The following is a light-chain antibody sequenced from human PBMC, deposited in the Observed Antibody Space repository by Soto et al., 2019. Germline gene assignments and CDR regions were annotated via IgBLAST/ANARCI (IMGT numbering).Light chain of an antibody. V-gene: IGKV3-11*01. Sequence: VLTQSPATLSLSPGERATLSCRASQSIHTSLAWYQQTSGKPPRLVIYDSTLRANGVPDRFGGSRSGTEFTLTINGLEPEDFAVYYCQQRNVWPPITFGQGTRLEIK. J-gene: IGKJ5*01. CDR2: DST. CDR3: QQRNVWPPIT. CDR1: QSIHTS.